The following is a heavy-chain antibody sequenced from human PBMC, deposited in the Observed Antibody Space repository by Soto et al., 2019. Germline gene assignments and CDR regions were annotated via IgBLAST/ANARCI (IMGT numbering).Heavy chain of an antibody. V-gene: IGHV3-23*01. CDR1: GFILNNYA. D-gene: IGHD7-27*01. J-gene: IGHJ3*01. CDR3: VQSGRNWGAFDF. Sequence: VQLLESGGYLVQQGGSLSLSCVASGFILNNYAMSWVRQDQGKGLEWVSTMGGTEGDSDGVPWYEDSVKGRFTISSYRSANTLFLHWDNLSAEEWALSYWVQSGRNWGAFDFWGQGTTGVVSS. CDR2: MGGTEGDSDGVP.